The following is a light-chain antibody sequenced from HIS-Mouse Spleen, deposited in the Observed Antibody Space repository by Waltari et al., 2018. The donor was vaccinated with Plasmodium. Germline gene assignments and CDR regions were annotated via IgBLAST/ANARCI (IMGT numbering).Light chain of an antibody. Sequence: EIVMTQSPATLSVSPGERATLSCRASQSVSSNLAWYQQKPGQAPRLLIYGASTRATCSPARFSCSGAGTEFTLTISSMQSEDFAVYYWQQYNNWPPWTFGQGTKVEIK. J-gene: IGKJ1*01. CDR2: GAS. V-gene: IGKV3-15*01. CDR3: QQYNNWPPWT. CDR1: QSVSSN.